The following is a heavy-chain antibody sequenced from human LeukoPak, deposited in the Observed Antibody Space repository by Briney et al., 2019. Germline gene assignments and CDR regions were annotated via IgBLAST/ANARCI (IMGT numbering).Heavy chain of an antibody. CDR1: GGSISSSSYY. V-gene: IGHV4-39*01. J-gene: IGHJ3*02. D-gene: IGHD3-22*01. CDR2: IYYSGST. CDR3: ARQSVISNAFDI. Sequence: PSETLSLTCTVSGGSISSSSYYWGWIRQPPGKGLEWIGSIYYSGSTYYNPSLKSRVTISVDTSKNQFSLKLSSVTAADTAVYYCARQSVISNAFDIWGQGTMVTVFS.